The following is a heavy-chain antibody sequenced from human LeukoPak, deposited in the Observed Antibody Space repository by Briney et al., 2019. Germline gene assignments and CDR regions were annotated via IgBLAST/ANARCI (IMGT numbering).Heavy chain of an antibody. CDR3: ARVESSSWYYYYYGMDV. J-gene: IGHJ6*02. D-gene: IGHD6-13*01. CDR1: GFTFSDYY. CDR2: ISSSGSTI. V-gene: IGHV3-11*04. Sequence: PGGSLRLSCAASGFTFSDYYMSWIRQAPGKGLEWVSYISSSGSTIYYADSVKGRFTISRDNAKNSLYLQMNSLRAEDTAVYYCARVESSSWYYYYYGMDVWGQGTTVTVSS.